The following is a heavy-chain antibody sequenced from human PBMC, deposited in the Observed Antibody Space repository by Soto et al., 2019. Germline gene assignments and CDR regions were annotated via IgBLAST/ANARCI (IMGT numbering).Heavy chain of an antibody. CDR2: ISSNGGST. D-gene: IGHD6-19*01. Sequence: GGSLRLSCSASGFTFSSYAMHWVRQAPGKGLEYVSAISSNGGSTYYADSVKGRFTISRDNSKNTLYLQMSSLRAEDTAVYYCAKDGLRGGYSSGWPYYYGMDVWGQGTTVTVSS. CDR3: AKDGLRGGYSSGWPYYYGMDV. V-gene: IGHV3-64D*06. J-gene: IGHJ6*02. CDR1: GFTFSSYA.